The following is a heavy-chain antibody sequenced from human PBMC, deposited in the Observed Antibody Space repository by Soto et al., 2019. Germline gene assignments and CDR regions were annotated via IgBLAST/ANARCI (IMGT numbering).Heavy chain of an antibody. J-gene: IGHJ4*02. V-gene: IGHV3-33*01. CDR2: IWYDGSKK. CDR3: ARRRGPDYDSSGYYFDY. D-gene: IGHD3-22*01. CDR1: GFTFSDYG. Sequence: QVQLVESGGGVVQPGRSLKLSCAPSGFTFSDYGMVWVRQPPGKGLEWVAVIWYDGSKKYYADSVRGRFTISRDNSKNTLDLQLKSLGVDDTAVYYCARRRGPDYDSSGYYFDYWGRGTLVTVSS.